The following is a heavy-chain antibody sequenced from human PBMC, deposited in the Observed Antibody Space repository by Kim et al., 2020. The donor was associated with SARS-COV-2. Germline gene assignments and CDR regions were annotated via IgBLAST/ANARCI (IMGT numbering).Heavy chain of an antibody. J-gene: IGHJ4*02. CDR3: ARDSPPAKFDY. Sequence: KDYATSRKDRFNISREKYKKTLYLQMNSLRDEDTAVYYCARDSPPAKFDYWGQGTLVTVSS. CDR2: K. V-gene: IGHV3-33*01. D-gene: IGHD6-25*01.